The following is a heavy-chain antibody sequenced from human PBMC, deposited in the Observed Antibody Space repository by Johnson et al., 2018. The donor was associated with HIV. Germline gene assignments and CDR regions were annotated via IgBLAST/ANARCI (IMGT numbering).Heavy chain of an antibody. J-gene: IGHJ3*02. CDR3: ARATLGADDAFDI. Sequence: EVQLVESGGGLVQPGGSLRLSCAASGFTFSSYDMHWVRQATGKGLEWVSAIGTAGDTYYPGSVKGRFTISRENAKNSLYLQMNSLRAGDTAVYYCARATLGADDAFDIWGQGTMVIVSS. V-gene: IGHV3-13*01. CDR2: IGTAGDT. D-gene: IGHD1-26*01. CDR1: GFTFSSYD.